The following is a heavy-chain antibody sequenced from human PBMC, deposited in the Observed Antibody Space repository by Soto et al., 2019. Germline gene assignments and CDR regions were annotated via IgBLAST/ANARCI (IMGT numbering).Heavy chain of an antibody. J-gene: IGHJ4*01. Sequence: ASVKVSCKASGYTFTGYYMHWVRQAPGQGLEWMGWINPNSGGTNYAQKFQGWVTMTRDTSISTAYMELSRLRSDDTAVYYCARDGEGAGYYYDRSGDYYFYYWGQ. CDR3: ARDGEGAGYYYDRSGDYYFYY. V-gene: IGHV1-2*04. CDR2: INPNSGGT. CDR1: GYTFTGYY. D-gene: IGHD3-22*01.